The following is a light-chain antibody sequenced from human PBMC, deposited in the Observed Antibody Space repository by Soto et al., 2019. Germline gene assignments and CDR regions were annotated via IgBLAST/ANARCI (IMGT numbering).Light chain of an antibody. CDR2: EVS. V-gene: IGLV2-14*03. Sequence: QSALTQPASVFGSPGQSITISCTGTSSDVGGYNFVSWYQQHPGKAPKLMIYEVSSRPSGVSNRFSGSKSGNTASLTISGLQPEDGADYYCSSYTTSSTVVFGTGTKV. CDR3: SSYTTSSTVV. CDR1: SSDVGGYNF. J-gene: IGLJ1*01.